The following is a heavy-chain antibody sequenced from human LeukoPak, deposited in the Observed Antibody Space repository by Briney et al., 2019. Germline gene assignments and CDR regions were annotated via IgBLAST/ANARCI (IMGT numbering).Heavy chain of an antibody. D-gene: IGHD6-19*01. V-gene: IGHV1-69*05. CDR3: ARSQGIAVAGTYNWFDP. J-gene: IGHJ5*02. Sequence: GASVKVSCKASGGTFSSYAISWVRQAPGQGLEWMGGIIPIFGTANYALKFQGRVTITTDESTSTAYMELSSLRSEDTAVYYCARSQGIAVAGTYNWFDPWGQGTLVTVSS. CDR2: IIPIFGTA. CDR1: GGTFSSYA.